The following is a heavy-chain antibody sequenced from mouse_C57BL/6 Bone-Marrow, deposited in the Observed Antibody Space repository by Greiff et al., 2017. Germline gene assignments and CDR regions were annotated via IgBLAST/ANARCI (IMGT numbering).Heavy chain of an antibody. Sequence: VQGVESGPGLVQPSQSLSITCTVSGFSFTSYGVNWVRQSPGKGLEWLGVIWSGGGTAYNAAFISRLSISTDNSKSQVVFKLNSLQADDTARYYCARNREFYYYGSSPYYFDYWGQGTTLTVSS. V-gene: IGHV2-2*01. J-gene: IGHJ2*01. CDR2: IWSGGGT. D-gene: IGHD1-1*01. CDR3: ARNREFYYYGSSPYYFDY. CDR1: GFSFTSYG.